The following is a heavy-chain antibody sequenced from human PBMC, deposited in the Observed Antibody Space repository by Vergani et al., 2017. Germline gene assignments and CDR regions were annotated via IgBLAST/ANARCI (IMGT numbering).Heavy chain of an antibody. CDR1: GGPISSSSYY. Sequence: QLPLQESGPGLVKPSETLSLTCTVSGGPISSSSYYWGWIRQPPWKGLEWIGSIYYSGSTYYNPFLKSRVTISVDKSKNQFSLELSSVTAADPAVYYCARDLDPLGEHSGRDYWGQGTLVTVSS. V-gene: IGHV4-39*07. CDR3: ARDLDPLGEHSGRDY. J-gene: IGHJ4*02. CDR2: IYYSGST. D-gene: IGHD3-10*01.